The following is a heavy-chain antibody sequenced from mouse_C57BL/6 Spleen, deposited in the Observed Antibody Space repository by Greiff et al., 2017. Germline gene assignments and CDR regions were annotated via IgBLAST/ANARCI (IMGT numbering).Heavy chain of an antibody. Sequence: EVQVVESGGGLVKPGGSLKLSCAASGFTFSDYGMHWVRQAPEKGLEWVAYISSGSSTIYYADTVKGRFTISRDNAKNTLFLQMTSLRSEDTAMYYCARCYDYDAMDYWGQGTSVTVSS. CDR2: ISSGSSTI. J-gene: IGHJ4*01. CDR3: ARCYDYDAMDY. V-gene: IGHV5-17*01. CDR1: GFTFSDYG.